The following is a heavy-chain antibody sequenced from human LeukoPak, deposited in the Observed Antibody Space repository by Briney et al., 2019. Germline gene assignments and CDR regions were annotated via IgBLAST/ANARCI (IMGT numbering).Heavy chain of an antibody. V-gene: IGHV4-34*01. CDR3: ARKEYGDYRRFDP. CDR1: GGSFSGYY. D-gene: IGHD4-11*01. CDR2: INHSGST. Sequence: SETLSLTCAVYGGSFSGYYWSWIRQPPGKGLEWIGEINHSGSTNYNPSLKSRVTISVDKSKNQFSLKLSSVTAADTAVYYCARKEYGDYRRFDPWGQGTLVTVSS. J-gene: IGHJ5*02.